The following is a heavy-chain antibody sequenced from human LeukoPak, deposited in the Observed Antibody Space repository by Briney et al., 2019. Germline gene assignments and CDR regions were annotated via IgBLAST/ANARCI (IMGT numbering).Heavy chain of an antibody. J-gene: IGHJ4*02. CDR1: GFTFSSYA. CDR3: ARESESYDSSGSTFGY. CDR2: IRYDGSDK. Sequence: GGSLRLSCAASGFTFSSYAFHWVRQAPGKGLEWVAFIRYDGSDKYYADSVKGRFTISRDYSKNTLYLQMNSLKAEDTAVYYCARESESYDSSGSTFGYWGQGTLVTVSS. D-gene: IGHD3-22*01. V-gene: IGHV3-30*02.